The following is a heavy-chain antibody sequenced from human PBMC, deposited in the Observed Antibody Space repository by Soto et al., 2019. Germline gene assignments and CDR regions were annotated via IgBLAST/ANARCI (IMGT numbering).Heavy chain of an antibody. CDR2: IIPILGIA. D-gene: IGHD6-13*01. Sequence: SVKVSCKASGGTFSSYTISWVRQAPGQGLEWMGRIIPILGIANYAQKFQGRVTITADKSTSTAYMELSSLRSEDTAVYYCARETRIAAAGFDFDYWGQGTLVTVSS. V-gene: IGHV1-69*04. CDR1: GGTFSSYT. J-gene: IGHJ4*02. CDR3: ARETRIAAAGFDFDY.